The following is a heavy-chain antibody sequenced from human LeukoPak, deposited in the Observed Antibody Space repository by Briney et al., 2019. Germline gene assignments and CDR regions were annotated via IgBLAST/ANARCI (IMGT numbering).Heavy chain of an antibody. Sequence: SETLSLTCAVSGYSISSGYYWGWIRQPPGKGLEWIGHIYTSGSTKYSPSLKSRVTMSVDTSKNQFSLKLSSVTAADTAVYYCARVADYYDSSGYSPGAFDIWGQGTMVTVSS. CDR2: IYTSGST. V-gene: IGHV4-38-2*01. J-gene: IGHJ3*02. D-gene: IGHD3-22*01. CDR1: GYSISSGYY. CDR3: ARVADYYDSSGYSPGAFDI.